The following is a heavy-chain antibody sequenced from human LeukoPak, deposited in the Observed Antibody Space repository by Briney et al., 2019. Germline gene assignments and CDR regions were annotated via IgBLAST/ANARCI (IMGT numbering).Heavy chain of an antibody. Sequence: PSETLSLSCTVSGGSISSSGYYWDWIRQPPGKGLEWIGSIYYSGSTYYNPSLKSRVTIFVDTSKNQFSLKLSSVTAADTAVYYCARRRSGLSWFDPWGQGTLVTVSS. V-gene: IGHV4-39*01. CDR2: IYYSGST. CDR1: GGSISSSGYY. J-gene: IGHJ5*02. CDR3: ARRRSGLSWFDP.